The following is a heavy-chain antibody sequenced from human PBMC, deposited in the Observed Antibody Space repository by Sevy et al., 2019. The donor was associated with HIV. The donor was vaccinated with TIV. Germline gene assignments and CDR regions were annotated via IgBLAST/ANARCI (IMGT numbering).Heavy chain of an antibody. J-gene: IGHJ6*02. V-gene: IGHV4-4*07. CDR3: ARDSRGYSGYDDYYYYYGMDV. Sequence: SETLSLTCTVSGGSISSYYWSWIRQPAGKGLEWIGRIYTSGSTNYNPSLKSRVTMSVDTSKNQFSLKQSSVTAADTAVYYGARDSRGYSGYDDYYYYYGMDVWGQGTTVTVSS. D-gene: IGHD5-12*01. CDR1: GGSISSYY. CDR2: IYTSGST.